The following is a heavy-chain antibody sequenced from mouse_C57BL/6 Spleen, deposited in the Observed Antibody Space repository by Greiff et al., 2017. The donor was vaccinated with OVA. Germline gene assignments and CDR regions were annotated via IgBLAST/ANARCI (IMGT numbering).Heavy chain of an antibody. CDR3: AREGDGYDRTLDY. J-gene: IGHJ2*01. Sequence: EVKLVESGPGLVKPSQSLSLTCSVTGYSITSGYYWNWIRQFPGNKLEWMGYISYDGSNNYNPSLKNRISITRDTSKNQFFLKLNSVTTEDTATYYCAREGDGYDRTLDYWGQGTTLTVSS. CDR1: GYSITSGYY. CDR2: ISYDGSN. D-gene: IGHD2-2*01. V-gene: IGHV3-6*01.